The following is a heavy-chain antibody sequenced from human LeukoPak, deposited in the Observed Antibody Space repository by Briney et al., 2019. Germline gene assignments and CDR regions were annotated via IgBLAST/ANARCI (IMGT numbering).Heavy chain of an antibody. CDR2: TYYRSKWYN. CDR1: GDSVSSNSAA. CDR3: ARDAGSGWSSFDY. Sequence: SQTLSLTCAISGDSVSSNSAAWNWIRQSPSRGLEWLGRTYYRSKWYNDYAVSMKSRITINPDTSKDEFSLQLNSVTPEDTAVYYCARDAGSGWSSFDYWGQGTLVTVSS. J-gene: IGHJ4*02. V-gene: IGHV6-1*01. D-gene: IGHD6-19*01.